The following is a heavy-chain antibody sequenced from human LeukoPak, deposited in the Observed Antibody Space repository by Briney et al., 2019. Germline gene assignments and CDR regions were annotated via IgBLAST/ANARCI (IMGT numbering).Heavy chain of an antibody. V-gene: IGHV4-59*08. CDR3: ARHVTISGPYDASDI. J-gene: IGHJ3*02. CDR1: GFTISSYD. D-gene: IGHD5-24*01. Sequence: SETLSLTCTASGFTISSYDMSWVRQPPGKGLEWIGYIYYSGGTDYNPSLKSRVTISVDTSKNRFSLKLRSVTAADTAVYYCARHVTISGPYDASDIWGQGTMVTVSP. CDR2: IYYSGGT.